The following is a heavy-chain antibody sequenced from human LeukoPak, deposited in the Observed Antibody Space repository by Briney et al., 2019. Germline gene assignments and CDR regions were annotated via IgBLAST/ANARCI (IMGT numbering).Heavy chain of an antibody. Sequence: SETLSLTCTLSGGSISTYYWSWIRQPPGKGREWMGFIYYSGSTNYNPSLKSRVTMLVDTSKNQFSLKLSSVTAADTAVYYCARSSHCSGGSCYSLTGVGYWGQGTLVTVSS. CDR1: GGSISTYY. J-gene: IGHJ4*02. CDR2: IYYSGST. CDR3: ARSSHCSGGSCYSLTGVGY. V-gene: IGHV4-59*01. D-gene: IGHD2-15*01.